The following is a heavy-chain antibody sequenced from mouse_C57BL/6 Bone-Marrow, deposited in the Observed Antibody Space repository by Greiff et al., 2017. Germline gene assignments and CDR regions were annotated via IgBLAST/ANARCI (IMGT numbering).Heavy chain of an antibody. J-gene: IGHJ4*01. CDR2: IYPGNGDT. CDR1: GYTFTSYN. Sequence: QVQLQQSGAELVRPGASVKMSCKASGYTFTSYNMHWVKQTPRQGLEWIGAIYPGNGDTSYNQKFKGKATLTVDKSSSTAYMQLSSLTSEDSAVYFCASQYYGSSYDYDAMDYWGQGTSVTVSS. D-gene: IGHD1-1*01. CDR3: ASQYYGSSYDYDAMDY. V-gene: IGHV1-12*01.